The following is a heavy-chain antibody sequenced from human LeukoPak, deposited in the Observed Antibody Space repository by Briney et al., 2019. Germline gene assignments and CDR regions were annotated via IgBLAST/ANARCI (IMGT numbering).Heavy chain of an antibody. Sequence: SETLSLTCTVSGGSISSSSYYWGWIRQPPGKGLEWIGSIYYSGSTYYNPSLKSRVTISVDTSKNQFSLKLSSVTAADTAVYYCARDEYSSPTDWFDPWGQGTLVTVSS. CDR3: ARDEYSSPTDWFDP. J-gene: IGHJ5*02. CDR2: IYYSGST. V-gene: IGHV4-39*07. D-gene: IGHD6-6*01. CDR1: GGSISSSSYY.